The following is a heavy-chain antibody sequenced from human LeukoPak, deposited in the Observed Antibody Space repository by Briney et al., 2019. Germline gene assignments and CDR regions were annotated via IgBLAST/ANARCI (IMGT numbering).Heavy chain of an antibody. CDR3: ARWRYCSGGSCHTGHYYYYGMDV. CDR2: MNPNSGNT. D-gene: IGHD2-15*01. V-gene: IGHV1-8*01. Sequence: ASVKVSCKASGYTFTGYDINWVRQATGQGLEWMGWMNPNSGNTGYAQKFQGRVTMTRNTSISTAYMELSSLRSEDTAVYYCARWRYCSGGSCHTGHYYYYGMDVWGQGTTVTVSS. CDR1: GYTFTGYD. J-gene: IGHJ6*02.